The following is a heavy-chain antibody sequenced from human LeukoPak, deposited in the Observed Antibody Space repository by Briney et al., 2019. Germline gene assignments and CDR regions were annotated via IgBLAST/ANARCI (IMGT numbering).Heavy chain of an antibody. Sequence: GGSLRLSCAASGFTFSSYEMNWVRQAPGKGLEWVSYISSSGSTIYYADSVKGRFTISRDNAKNSLYLQMNSLRAEDTAVYYCARGHYYDSSGYYYYYYYMDVWGKGTTVTVSS. J-gene: IGHJ6*03. CDR2: ISSSGSTI. CDR3: ARGHYYDSSGYYYYYYYMDV. V-gene: IGHV3-48*03. D-gene: IGHD3-22*01. CDR1: GFTFSSYE.